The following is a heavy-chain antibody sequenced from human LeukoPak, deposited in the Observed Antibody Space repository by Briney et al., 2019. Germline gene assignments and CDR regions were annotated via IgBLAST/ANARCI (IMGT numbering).Heavy chain of an antibody. CDR1: GFTFSSYG. V-gene: IGHV3-30*02. CDR2: IWYDGSNK. Sequence: PGGSLRLSCVASGFTFSSYGMHWVRQAPGKGLEWVAFIWYDGSNKYYADSVKGRFTISRDNSKNTLSLQMSSLRPDDTAVHYCAKAYSYSYDYWGQGTLVTVSS. CDR3: AKAYSYSYDY. J-gene: IGHJ4*02. D-gene: IGHD5-18*01.